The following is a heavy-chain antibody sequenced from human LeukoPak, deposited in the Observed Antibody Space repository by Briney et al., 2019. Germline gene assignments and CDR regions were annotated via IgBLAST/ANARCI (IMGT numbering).Heavy chain of an antibody. Sequence: ASVKVSCKASGYTFTSYGISWVRQAPGQGLEWMGWISAYNGNTNYAQKLQGRVTMTTDTSTSTAYMELRSLRTDDTAVYYCARAPCSGYSLPPSEANWFDPWGQGTLVTVSS. CDR2: ISAYNGNT. D-gene: IGHD5-12*01. CDR3: ARAPCSGYSLPPSEANWFDP. J-gene: IGHJ5*02. CDR1: GYTFTSYG. V-gene: IGHV1-18*01.